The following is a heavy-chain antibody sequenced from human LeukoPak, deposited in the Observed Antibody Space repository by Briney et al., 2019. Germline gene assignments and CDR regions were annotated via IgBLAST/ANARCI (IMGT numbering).Heavy chain of an antibody. J-gene: IGHJ4*02. V-gene: IGHV3-43*01. CDR3: AKSPRGRDLFSFDY. CDR2: ISWDGGST. Sequence: RAGGSLRLSCAASGFTFDDYTMHWVRQAPGKGLEWVSLISWDGGSTYYADSVKGRFTISRDNSKNSLYLQMNSLRTEDTALYYCAKSPRGRDLFSFDYWGQGTLVTVSS. D-gene: IGHD1-26*01. CDR1: GFTFDDYT.